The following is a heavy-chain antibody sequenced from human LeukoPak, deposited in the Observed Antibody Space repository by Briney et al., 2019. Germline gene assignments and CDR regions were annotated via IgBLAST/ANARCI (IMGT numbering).Heavy chain of an antibody. CDR3: ARQHYDNSGYYRVNFDY. CDR1: GGSISGSRYY. J-gene: IGHJ4*02. V-gene: IGHV4-39*01. Sequence: ASETLSLTCTVSGGSISGSRYYWGWIRQPPGKGLEWIGSIYYTGSTYYNPSLKSRVTISVDTSKNQFSLKLSSVTAADTAVYYCARQHYDNSGYYRVNFDYWGQGTLVTVSS. CDR2: IYYTGST. D-gene: IGHD3-22*01.